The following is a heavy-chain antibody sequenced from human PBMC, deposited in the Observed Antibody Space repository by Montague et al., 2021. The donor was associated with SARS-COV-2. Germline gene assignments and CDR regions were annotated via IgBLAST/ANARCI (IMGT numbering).Heavy chain of an antibody. J-gene: IGHJ4*02. CDR3: ARSYGTTVVTRAFDY. Sequence: PALVKPTQTLTLTCTFSGFLLSASGMCVSWIRQPPGKALEWLTLIDWDDDKYYSTSLKTRLTISKDTSKNQVVLTMTNMDPVDTATYYCARSYGTTVVTRAFDYWGRGTLVTVSS. CDR1: GFLLSASGMC. V-gene: IGHV2-70*01. CDR2: IDWDDDK. D-gene: IGHD4-23*01.